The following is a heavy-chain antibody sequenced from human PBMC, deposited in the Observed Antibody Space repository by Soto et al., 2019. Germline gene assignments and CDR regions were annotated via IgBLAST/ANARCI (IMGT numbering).Heavy chain of an antibody. V-gene: IGHV1-8*01. J-gene: IGHJ6*02. CDR1: GYPFTSYD. CDR3: ARQWELSGYYYGMDV. D-gene: IGHD1-26*01. Sequence: ASVKVSCKASGYPFTSYDINWVRQATGQGLEWMGWMSPNSGNTGYAQKFQGRVTMTRDTSISTAYMELSSLRSEDTAVYYCARQWELSGYYYGMDVWGRGTTVTVSS. CDR2: MSPNSGNT.